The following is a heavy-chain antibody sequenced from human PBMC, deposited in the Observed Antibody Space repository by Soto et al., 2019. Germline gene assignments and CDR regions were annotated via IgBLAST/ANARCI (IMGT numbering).Heavy chain of an antibody. CDR1: GFSLITSSVG. CDR2: IYWDDDK. CDR3: SSTTGHGSSWYFDL. V-gene: IGHV2-5*02. J-gene: IGHJ4*02. D-gene: IGHD6-13*01. Sequence: XGPTRVNPTQTLPLTCTVAGFSLITSSVGVGWIRQPPGKALEWLALIYWDDDKYYSPSLKTRLTINKDTSKNQVVLTLTNLDPLDTATYHCSSTTGHGSSWYFDLWGQGVLVTVSS.